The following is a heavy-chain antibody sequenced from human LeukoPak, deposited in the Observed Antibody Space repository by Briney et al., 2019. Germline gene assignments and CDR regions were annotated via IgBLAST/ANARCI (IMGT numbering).Heavy chain of an antibody. J-gene: IGHJ4*02. V-gene: IGHV3-30*02. CDR3: AKASAIDY. CDR2: IRYDGSNK. CDR1: GFTFSGYD. Sequence: GGSPRLSCAASGFTFSGYDMHWVRQAPGKGLEWVAFIRYDGSNKYYTDSVKGRFTISRDNSKNTLYLQMNSLRPEDTAVYYCAKASAIDYWGQGTLVTVSS.